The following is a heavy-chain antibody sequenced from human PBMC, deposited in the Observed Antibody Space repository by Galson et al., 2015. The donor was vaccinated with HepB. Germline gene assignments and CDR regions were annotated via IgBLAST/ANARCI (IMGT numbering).Heavy chain of an antibody. V-gene: IGHV2-5*02. CDR1: GFSLSTSGVG. CDR3: AHTSYSSSLPGWFFDL. D-gene: IGHD2-21*01. CDR2: LYLGDNK. Sequence: PALVKPTQTLTLTCTFSGFSLSTSGVGVGWIRQPPGKALEWLVLLYLGDNKRYSPSPKSRLTITKDTSKNQVVLIMTNMDPVDTTTYYCAHTSYSSSLPGWFFDLWGRAILVTVSS. J-gene: IGHJ2*01.